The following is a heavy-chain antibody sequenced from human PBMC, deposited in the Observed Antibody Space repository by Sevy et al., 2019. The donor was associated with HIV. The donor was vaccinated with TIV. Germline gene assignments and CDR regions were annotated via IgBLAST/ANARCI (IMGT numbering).Heavy chain of an antibody. Sequence: GGSLRLSCAASGFTFTSYAMSWVRQTPGKGLEWVSGLSGGGGSPFYADSVKGRFTISRDNSKYTLYLQMNSLRAEDTALCYCAKDRIWELGDAFDIWGQGTMVTVSS. CDR1: GFTFTSYA. CDR3: AKDRIWELGDAFDI. J-gene: IGHJ3*02. CDR2: LSGGGGSP. V-gene: IGHV3-23*01. D-gene: IGHD1-26*01.